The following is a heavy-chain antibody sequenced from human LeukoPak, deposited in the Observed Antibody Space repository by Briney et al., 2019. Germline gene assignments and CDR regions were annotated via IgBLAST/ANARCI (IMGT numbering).Heavy chain of an antibody. Sequence: GGSLRLSCAASGFTFDDYTMHWVRQAPGKGLEWVSLISWDGGSTYYADSVKGRFTISRDNSKNSLYLQMNSLRTEDTALYYCAKQGGSYGKGIDYWGQGTLVTVSS. CDR2: ISWDGGST. J-gene: IGHJ4*02. D-gene: IGHD1-26*01. CDR3: AKQGGSYGKGIDY. CDR1: GFTFDDYT. V-gene: IGHV3-43*01.